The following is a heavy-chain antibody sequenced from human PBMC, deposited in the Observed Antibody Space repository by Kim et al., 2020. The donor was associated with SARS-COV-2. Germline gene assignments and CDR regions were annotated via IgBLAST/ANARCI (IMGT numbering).Heavy chain of an antibody. CDR3: ARDRATVGDSYFDY. Sequence: NPSLKSRVTISVDTSKNQFSLKLSSVTAADTAVYYCARDRATVGDSYFDYWGQGTLVTVSS. D-gene: IGHD4-17*01. V-gene: IGHV4-31*02. J-gene: IGHJ4*02.